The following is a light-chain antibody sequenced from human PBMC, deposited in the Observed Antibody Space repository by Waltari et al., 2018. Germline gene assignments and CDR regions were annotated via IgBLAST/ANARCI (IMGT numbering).Light chain of an antibody. CDR2: EVS. CDR3: MQSKELFS. Sequence: TQTPLSLSVAPGQPASISCKSSRSLLHTDGETLIYWYVQKPGQSPQLLIYEVSKSFSGVPERFSGSGSVTDFTLEINRVEPEDVGVYYCMQSKELFSFGGGTKLEIK. CDR1: RSLLHTDGETL. J-gene: IGKJ4*01. V-gene: IGKV2D-29*02.